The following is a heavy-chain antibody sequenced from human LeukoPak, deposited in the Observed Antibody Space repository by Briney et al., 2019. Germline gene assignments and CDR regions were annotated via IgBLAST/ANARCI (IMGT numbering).Heavy chain of an antibody. D-gene: IGHD3-10*01. V-gene: IGHV1-46*01. CDR3: ARGTGVRGGFAGAWFDP. Sequence: ASVTVSCKASGYTFTSYYMHWPRQPPAQGLEWMGIINPSGGSTSCAQKFQGRVTITSDTSTSTVYMELSSLRSEDTAVYYCARGTGVRGGFAGAWFDPWGQGTLITVSS. CDR2: INPSGGST. CDR1: GYTFTSYY. J-gene: IGHJ5*02.